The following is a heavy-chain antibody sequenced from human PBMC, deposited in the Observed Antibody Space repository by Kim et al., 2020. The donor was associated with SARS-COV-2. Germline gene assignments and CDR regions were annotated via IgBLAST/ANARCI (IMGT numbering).Heavy chain of an antibody. V-gene: IGHV3-33*06. Sequence: GGSLRLSCAASGFTFSSYGMHWVRQAPGKGLEWVAVIWYDGSNKYYADSVKGRFTISRDNSKNTLYLQMNSLRAEDTAVYYCAKDRSLNLLWFGEFEYWGQGTLVTVSS. J-gene: IGHJ4*02. CDR1: GFTFSSYG. CDR3: AKDRSLNLLWFGEFEY. D-gene: IGHD3-10*01. CDR2: IWYDGSNK.